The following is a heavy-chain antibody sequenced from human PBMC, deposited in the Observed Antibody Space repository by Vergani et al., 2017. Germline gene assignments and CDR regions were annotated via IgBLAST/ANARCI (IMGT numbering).Heavy chain of an antibody. J-gene: IGHJ4*02. CDR3: ARAGVIVPAANYYFDY. CDR2: INPSGGST. V-gene: IGHV1-46*01. D-gene: IGHD2-2*01. Sequence: QLVQSGPAVKKPGTSVKVSCKASGYTFTSYYMHWVRQAPGQGLEWMGIINPSGGSTSYAQKFQGRVTMTRDTSTSTVYMELSSLRSEDTAVYYCARAGVIVPAANYYFDYWGQGTLVTVSS. CDR1: GYTFTSYY.